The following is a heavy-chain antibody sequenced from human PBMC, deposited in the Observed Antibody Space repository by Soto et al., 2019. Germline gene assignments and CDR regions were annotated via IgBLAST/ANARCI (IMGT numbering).Heavy chain of an antibody. CDR2: IWYDGSNT. J-gene: IGHJ4*02. CDR1: GLTLSNYG. CDR3: ARENRQRTYYYDTTGYYQDY. D-gene: IGHD3-22*01. Sequence: GGSLRLSCAASGLTLSNYGMHWVRQAPGKGLEWVALIWYDGSNTYYADSVKGRFTISRDNSKNTLYLQMNSLRAEDTAVYYCARENRQRTYYYDTTGYYQDYWGQGTLVTVSS. V-gene: IGHV3-33*01.